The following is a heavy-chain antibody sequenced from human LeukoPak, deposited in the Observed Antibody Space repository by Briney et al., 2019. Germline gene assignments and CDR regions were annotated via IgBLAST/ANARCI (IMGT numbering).Heavy chain of an antibody. CDR3: AKDGLDIVVVPAATPYGGNWFDS. J-gene: IGHJ5*01. CDR2: ISGSGGRT. Sequence: AGGSLRLSCAASGFTFSDYYTSWVRQAPGKGLECVSVISGSGGRTYYADSVKGRFTISRDNSKNTLYLQMNSLRAEDTAVYYCAKDGLDIVVVPAATPYGGNWFDSWGQGTLVTVSS. CDR1: GFTFSDYY. D-gene: IGHD2-2*03. V-gene: IGHV3-23*01.